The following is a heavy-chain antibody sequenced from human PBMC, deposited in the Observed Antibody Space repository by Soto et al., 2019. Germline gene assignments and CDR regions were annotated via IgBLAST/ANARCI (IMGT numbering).Heavy chain of an antibody. D-gene: IGHD2-8*01. CDR3: GGGPRGMGYLHSSYGMDV. Sequence: QVQLQESGPELVKPSETLLLTCTSAGGSIRTYYWSWLRQAPGKGLEWVGNIFYSGSTNYIPSLNTRVSISVDTSKSLFSLRLTPVPADDTAVYYGGGGPRGMGYLHSSYGMDVWGQGTTVTVSS. J-gene: IGHJ6*01. CDR2: IFYSGST. V-gene: IGHV4-59*01. CDR1: GGSIRTYY.